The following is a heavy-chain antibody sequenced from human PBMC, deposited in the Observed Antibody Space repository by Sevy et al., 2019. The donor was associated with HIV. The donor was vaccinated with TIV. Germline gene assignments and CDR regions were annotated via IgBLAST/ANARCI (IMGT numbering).Heavy chain of an antibody. CDR2: ITSGGAT. Sequence: GWSLRLSCAASGLTFTTNAMSWVRQAPGKGLEWVAGITSGGATYYADSVKGRFTVSRDNSKNTLYLQLNSLRADDTAVFYCAGGDTPMITDLDYWGQGTLVTVSS. CDR1: GLTFTTNA. CDR3: AGGDTPMITDLDY. D-gene: IGHD3-16*01. V-gene: IGHV3-23*01. J-gene: IGHJ4*02.